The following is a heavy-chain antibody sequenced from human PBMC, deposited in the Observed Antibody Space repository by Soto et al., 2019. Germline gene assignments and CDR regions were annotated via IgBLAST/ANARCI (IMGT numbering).Heavy chain of an antibody. J-gene: IGHJ4*02. Sequence: GASVKVSCKVSGYTLTELSMHWVRQAPGKGLEWMGGFDPEDGETIYAQKFQGRVTMTEDTSTDTAYMELSSLRSEDTAVYYCATDVPSALTSGWYDKYGYWGQGTLVTVSS. CDR1: GYTLTELS. CDR2: FDPEDGET. V-gene: IGHV1-24*01. CDR3: ATDVPSALTSGWYDKYGY. D-gene: IGHD6-19*01.